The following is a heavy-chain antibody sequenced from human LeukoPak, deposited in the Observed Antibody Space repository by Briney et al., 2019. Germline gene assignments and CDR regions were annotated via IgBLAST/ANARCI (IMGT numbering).Heavy chain of an antibody. Sequence: GGSLRLSCAGSGFTFSNFPMIWVRQAPGKGLEWVSSIFQGGGEIHYANSVKGRFTISRDNSKNTLFLQMNSLRAEDTAIEAPFEWWGQGTLVTVSS. V-gene: IGHV3-23*03. CDR3: FEW. CDR1: GFTFSNFP. CDR2: IFQGGGEI. J-gene: IGHJ4*02.